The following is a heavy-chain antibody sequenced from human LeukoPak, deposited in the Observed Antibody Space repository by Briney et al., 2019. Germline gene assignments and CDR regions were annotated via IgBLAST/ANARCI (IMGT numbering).Heavy chain of an antibody. CDR2: INHSGST. V-gene: IGHV4-34*01. CDR3: ARAVGSFDWLPLFDY. Sequence: SETLSLTCAVYGGSFSGYYWSWIRQPPGKGLEWIGEINHSGSTKNNPSLKSRVTISVDTSKNQFYLKLSSVTAADTAVYYCARAVGSFDWLPLFDYWGQGTLVTVSS. J-gene: IGHJ4*02. CDR1: GGSFSGYY. D-gene: IGHD3-9*01.